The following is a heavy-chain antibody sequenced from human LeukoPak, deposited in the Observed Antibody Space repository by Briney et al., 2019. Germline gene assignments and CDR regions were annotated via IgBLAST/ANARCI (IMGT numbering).Heavy chain of an antibody. Sequence: GGSLTLSCAASGFTFSDYWMHWVRQAPGKGLEWVGRIKSKTDGGTTDYAAPVKSRFSISRDDSKNTLYLQMNSLKTEDTAVYYCSTDSTIVYWGQGTLVTVSS. J-gene: IGHJ4*02. D-gene: IGHD3-9*01. V-gene: IGHV3-15*01. CDR3: STDSTIVY. CDR2: IKSKTDGGTT. CDR1: GFTFSDYW.